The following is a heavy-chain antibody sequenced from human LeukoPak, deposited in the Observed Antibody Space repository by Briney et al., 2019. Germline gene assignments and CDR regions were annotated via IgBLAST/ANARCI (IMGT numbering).Heavy chain of an antibody. V-gene: IGHV2-70*11. Sequence: SGPTLVNPTQTLTLTCTFSGFSLSTSGMCVSWIRQPPGKALEWLARIDWDDDKYYSTSLKTRLTISKDTSKNQVALTMTNMDPVDTATYYCARILSDDSSGYYYSDYWGQGTLVTVSS. D-gene: IGHD3-22*01. J-gene: IGHJ4*02. CDR1: GFSLSTSGMC. CDR3: ARILSDDSSGYYYSDY. CDR2: IDWDDDK.